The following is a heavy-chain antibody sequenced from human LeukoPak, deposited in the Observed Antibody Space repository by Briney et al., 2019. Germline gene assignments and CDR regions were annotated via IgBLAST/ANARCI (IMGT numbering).Heavy chain of an antibody. D-gene: IGHD3-3*01. CDR1: GGSFSGYY. CDR2: INHSGST. CDR3: ARNHRRYDFWSGYSGDNWFDP. V-gene: IGHV4-34*01. Sequence: SETLSLTCAVYGGSFSGYYWSWIRQPPGKGLEWIGEINHSGSTNYNPSLKSRVTISVDTSKNQFSLKLSSVTAADTAVYYCARNHRRYDFWSGYSGDNWFDPWGQGTLVTVSS. J-gene: IGHJ5*02.